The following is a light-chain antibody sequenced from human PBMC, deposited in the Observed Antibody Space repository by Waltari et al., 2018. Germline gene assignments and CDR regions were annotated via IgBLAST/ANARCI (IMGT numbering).Light chain of an antibody. J-gene: IGLJ1*01. V-gene: IGLV2-8*01. CDR3: TSYAGANNYV. Sequence: QSALTQPPSASGSPGQSVTISCTGTSSDIGGYNYVSWYQQHPGKAPKLIIYDVTKRPSGVPDRFSGSKSGNTASLTVSGLQAEDEADYDCTSYAGANNYVFGTGTQVTVL. CDR2: DVT. CDR1: SSDIGGYNY.